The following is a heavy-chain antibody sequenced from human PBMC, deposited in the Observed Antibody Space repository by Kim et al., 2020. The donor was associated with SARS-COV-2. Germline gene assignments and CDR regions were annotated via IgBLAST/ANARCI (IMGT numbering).Heavy chain of an antibody. Sequence: GGSLRLSCAASGFTFSSYAMSWVRQAPGKGPEWVSLVSGSGGSTYHAGSVKGRFAISRDNSKKTLYLQMNSLRANDTALYYCAKDESNNWSGFYYWGQG. CDR1: GFTFSSYA. J-gene: IGHJ4*02. V-gene: IGHV3-23*01. CDR3: AKDESNNWSGFYY. CDR2: VSGSGGST. D-gene: IGHD1-1*01.